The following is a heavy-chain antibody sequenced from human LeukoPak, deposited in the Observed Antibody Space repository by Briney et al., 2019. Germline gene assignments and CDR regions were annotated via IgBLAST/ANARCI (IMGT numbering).Heavy chain of an antibody. J-gene: IGHJ5*02. Sequence: SETLSLTCTLSGGSISSSSHYWGWIRQPPGKGLEWIGSSSYSGDTYYNPSLKSRVSISVDTSKNQFSLKLSSVTAADTAVYYCARAPSIAARRGWFDPWGQGTLVTVSS. CDR2: SSYSGDT. CDR3: ARAPSIAARRGWFDP. V-gene: IGHV4-39*07. CDR1: GGSISSSSHY. D-gene: IGHD6-6*01.